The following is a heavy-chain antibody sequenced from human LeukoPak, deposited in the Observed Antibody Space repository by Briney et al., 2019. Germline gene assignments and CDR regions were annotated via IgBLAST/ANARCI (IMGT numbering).Heavy chain of an antibody. Sequence: GESLKISCRGSGYSFTSYWIGWVRQMPGKGVEWMGIIYPGDSDTRYSPSFQGQVTISADKSISTAYLQWSSLKASDTAMYYCARRSYYDSSGYRYFDYWGQGTLVTVSS. D-gene: IGHD3-22*01. J-gene: IGHJ4*02. CDR1: GYSFTSYW. CDR2: IYPGDSDT. CDR3: ARRSYYDSSGYRYFDY. V-gene: IGHV5-51*01.